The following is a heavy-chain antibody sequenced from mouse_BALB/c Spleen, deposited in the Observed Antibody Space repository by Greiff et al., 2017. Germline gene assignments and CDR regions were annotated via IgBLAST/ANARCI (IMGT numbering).Heavy chain of an antibody. V-gene: IGHV1-14*01. CDR2: INPYNDGT. D-gene: IGHD1-2*01. CDR3: AREGFITTAYYYAMDY. CDR1: GYTFTSYV. Sequence: EVKLVESGPELVKPGASVKMSCKASGYTFTSYVMHWVKQKPGQGLEWIGYINPYNDGTKYNEKFKGKATLTSDKSSSTAYMELSSLTSEDSAVYYCAREGFITTAYYYAMDYWGQGTSVTVSS. J-gene: IGHJ4*01.